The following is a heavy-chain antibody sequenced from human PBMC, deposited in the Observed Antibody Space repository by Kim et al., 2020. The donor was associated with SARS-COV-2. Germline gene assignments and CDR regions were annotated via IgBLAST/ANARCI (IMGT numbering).Heavy chain of an antibody. CDR2: IDPSDPYT. V-gene: IGHV5-10-1*01. J-gene: IGHJ5*02. CDR1: GYNFTTYW. D-gene: IGHD3-10*02. Sequence: GESLKISCKASGYNFTTYWITWVRQTPEKGLEPVGGIDPSDPYTIYSPSFRGHVTISADKSLTTAYLQWKDLKASDTGIYYCARHSLQGSASHYYFDPWGQGTQVTVSS. CDR3: ARHSLQGSASHYYFDP.